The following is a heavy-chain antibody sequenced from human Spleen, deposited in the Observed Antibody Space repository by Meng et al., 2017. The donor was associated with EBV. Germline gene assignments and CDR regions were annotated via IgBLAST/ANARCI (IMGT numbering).Heavy chain of an antibody. J-gene: IGHJ4*02. CDR2: IHHSGST. CDR3: ATTYGDDSHYFDY. CDR1: GGSISSSKW. V-gene: IGHV4-4*02. D-gene: IGHD4-17*01. Sequence: QGQLAESGPGLAKPSGTRSLTCGVSGGSISSSKWWSWVRQPPGKGLEWIGEIHHSGSTNFNPSLKSRVTISVDKSKNQFSLKLSSVTAADTAVYYCATTYGDDSHYFDYWGQGTLVTVSS.